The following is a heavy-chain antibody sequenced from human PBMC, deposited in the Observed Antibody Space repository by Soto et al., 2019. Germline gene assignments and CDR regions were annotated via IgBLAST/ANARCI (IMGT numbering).Heavy chain of an antibody. CDR2: ISSDGKTT. J-gene: IGHJ4*01. V-gene: IGHV3-30*18. CDR3: AKEIAVAGDLDY. Sequence: GGSLRLSCVASGYRFSGYGIHRVRQATGKGLEWVGVISSDGKTTYYADSMKGRFTISRDNSRNTLYLQMDSLRPEDTAVYYCAKEIAVAGDLDYWGHGTLVTVSS. CDR1: GYRFSGYG. D-gene: IGHD6-19*01.